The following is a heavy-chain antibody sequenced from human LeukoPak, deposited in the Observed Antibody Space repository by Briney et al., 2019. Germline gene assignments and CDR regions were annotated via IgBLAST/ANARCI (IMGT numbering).Heavy chain of an antibody. D-gene: IGHD4-23*01. V-gene: IGHV3-9*01. Sequence: GGSLRLSCVGSGFAFHNYAMHWVRRPPGKGLEWVSAINWNSDTKAYADSVKGRFTISRDRARNSLYLQMDSMRPEDTALYYCAKDAGGNGAYFYAMDVWGQGTSVTVSS. CDR2: INWNSDTK. J-gene: IGHJ6*02. CDR1: GFAFHNYA. CDR3: AKDAGGNGAYFYAMDV.